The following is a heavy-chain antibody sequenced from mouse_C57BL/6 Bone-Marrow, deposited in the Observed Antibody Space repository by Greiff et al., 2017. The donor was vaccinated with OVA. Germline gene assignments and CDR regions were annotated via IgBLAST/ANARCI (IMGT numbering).Heavy chain of an antibody. CDR2: IYPGDGDT. D-gene: IGHD1-1*01. CDR1: GYAFSSYW. Sequence: VQLQQSGAELVKPGASVKISCKASGYAFSSYWMNWVKQRPGKGLEWIGQIYPGDGDTNYTGKFKGKATLTADKSSSTAYMQLSSLTSEDSAVYFCARGTGSSPYYFDYWGQGTTLTVSS. J-gene: IGHJ2*01. V-gene: IGHV1-80*01. CDR3: ARGTGSSPYYFDY.